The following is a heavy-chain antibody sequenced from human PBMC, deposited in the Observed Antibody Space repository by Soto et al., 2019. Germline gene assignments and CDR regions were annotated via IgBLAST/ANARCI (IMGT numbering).Heavy chain of an antibody. D-gene: IGHD1-26*01. CDR2: IYSSGST. Sequence: PSVTLSLTGTGSGSSISTYYWNWIRQPPGKGLEWVGYIYSSGSTKYNPSPKSRVTMSVDRSENQYSLNLNSVTAADTAVYYCARSGSYRQSLSTWGQGTLVTVSS. CDR3: ARSGSYRQSLST. J-gene: IGHJ5*02. V-gene: IGHV4-59*01. CDR1: GSSISTYY.